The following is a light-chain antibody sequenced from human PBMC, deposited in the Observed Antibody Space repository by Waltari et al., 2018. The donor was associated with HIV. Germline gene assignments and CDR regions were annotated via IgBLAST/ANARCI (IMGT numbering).Light chain of an antibody. CDR3: QQYDSGPRGIT. V-gene: IGKV3-15*01. CDR1: QSLSAK. CDR2: AAA. J-gene: IGKJ2*01. Sequence: EIVMTQSPPTLSVSPGQRVTLSCRASQSLSAKVAWYQQRPGQAPRLLIYAAATRPTGIPARFSGSGSGTEFTLTISSLQSEDVATYFCQQYDSGPRGITFGQGTMLEIK.